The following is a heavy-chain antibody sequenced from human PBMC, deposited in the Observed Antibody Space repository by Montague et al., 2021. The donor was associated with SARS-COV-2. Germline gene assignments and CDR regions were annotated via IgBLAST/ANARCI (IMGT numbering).Heavy chain of an antibody. D-gene: IGHD3-10*01. V-gene: IGHV4-39*07. CDR2: IYYSGST. CDR3: ASDYYIWFEEPRDYYYYGMDV. CDR1: GGSISSSSYY. J-gene: IGHJ6*02. Sequence: SETRSLTCTVSGGSISSSSYYWGWIRQPPGKGLEWIGSIYYSGSTYYNPSLKSRVTISVDTSKNQFSLKLSSVTAADTAVYYCASDYYIWFEEPRDYYYYGMDVWGQGTTVTVSS.